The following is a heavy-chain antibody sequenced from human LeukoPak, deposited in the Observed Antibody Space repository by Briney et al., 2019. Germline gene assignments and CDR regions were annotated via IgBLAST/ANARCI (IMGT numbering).Heavy chain of an antibody. CDR3: ARRKLGIGGWFDP. J-gene: IGHJ5*02. Sequence: SETLSLTCTVSGGSISSSSYYWGWIRQPPGKGLEWIGSIYYSGSTYYNPSLKSRVTISVDTSKNQFSLKLSSVTAADTAVYYCARRKLGIGGWFDPWGQGTLVTVSS. D-gene: IGHD7-27*01. V-gene: IGHV4-39*01. CDR1: GGSISSSSYY. CDR2: IYYSGST.